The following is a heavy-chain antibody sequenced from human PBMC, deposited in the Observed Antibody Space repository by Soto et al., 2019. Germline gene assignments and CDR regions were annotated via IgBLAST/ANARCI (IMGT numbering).Heavy chain of an antibody. CDR3: ACHYYDTSGQTPPFDS. D-gene: IGHD3-22*01. V-gene: IGHV1-69*13. Sequence: SVKVSCKASGGTFGTSAISWVRRAPGQGLEWMGGLIPIYSTPTYAQKFQGKVTITADESTTTAHLELSTLRSEDTAMYYCACHYYDTSGQTPPFDSWGQGTQGTVSS. CDR1: GGTFGTSA. J-gene: IGHJ4*02. CDR2: LIPIYSTP.